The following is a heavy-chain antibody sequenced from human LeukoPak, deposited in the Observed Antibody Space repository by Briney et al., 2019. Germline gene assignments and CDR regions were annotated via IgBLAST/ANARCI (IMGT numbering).Heavy chain of an antibody. Sequence: PGGSLRLSCVVSGVPFSDYYMNWIRQAPGKGLDWISYISSSSSYTDYADSVKGRFTISRDNAKSALYLQMNSLRLEDTAVYYCAAGTAADFWGQGTLVTVSS. CDR3: AAGTAADF. CDR1: GVPFSDYY. CDR2: ISSSSSYT. J-gene: IGHJ4*02. D-gene: IGHD6-13*01. V-gene: IGHV3-11*03.